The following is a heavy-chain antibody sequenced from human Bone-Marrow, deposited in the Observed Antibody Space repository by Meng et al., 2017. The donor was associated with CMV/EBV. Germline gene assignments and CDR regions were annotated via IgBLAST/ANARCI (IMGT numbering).Heavy chain of an antibody. J-gene: IGHJ4*02. D-gene: IGHD6-13*01. CDR2: MNPNSGNT. V-gene: IGHV1-8*02. CDR3: AREASAAAGSGGFDY. CDR1: GYSFTSYE. Sequence: ASVKVSCKASGYSFTSYEINWVRQATGQGLEWMGWMNPNSGNTGSAQKFQGRITMTRNTSMSTAYMELSSLRSEDTAVYYCAREASAAAGSGGFDYWGQGKLVAVSS.